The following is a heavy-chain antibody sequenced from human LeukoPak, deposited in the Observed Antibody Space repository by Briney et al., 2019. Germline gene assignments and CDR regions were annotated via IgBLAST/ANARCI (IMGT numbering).Heavy chain of an antibody. D-gene: IGHD3-22*01. CDR1: GGSISSYY. CDR2: IYYSGST. Sequence: TSETLSLTCTVSGGSISSYYWSWIRQPPGKGLEWIGYIYYSGSTNYNPSLKSRVTISVDTSKNQFSLKLSSVTAADTAVYYCARRGYYDSRAYYYYDMDVWGKGTTVTVSS. CDR3: ARRGYYDSRAYYYYDMDV. J-gene: IGHJ6*03. V-gene: IGHV4-59*01.